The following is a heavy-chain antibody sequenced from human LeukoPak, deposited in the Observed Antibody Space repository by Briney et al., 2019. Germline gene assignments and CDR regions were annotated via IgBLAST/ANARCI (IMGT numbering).Heavy chain of an antibody. D-gene: IGHD4-11*01. Sequence: GGSLRLSCAAAGFTFSHYGMHWVRQAPGKGLEWVAVIWSDGTNKYYAASVKGRFTISRVDSNKTVYLQMNSLRPDDTGTYYCARDAQRGFDYSNSLQYWGQGTPVTVST. CDR3: ARDAQRGFDYSNSLQY. CDR1: GFTFSHYG. CDR2: IWSDGTNK. V-gene: IGHV3-33*01. J-gene: IGHJ4*02.